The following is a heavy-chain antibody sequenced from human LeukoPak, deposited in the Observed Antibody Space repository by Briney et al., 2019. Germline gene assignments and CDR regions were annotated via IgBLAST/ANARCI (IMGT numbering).Heavy chain of an antibody. Sequence: SETLSLTCAVYGGTFSGYYWSWIRQPPGKGLEWIGEINHSGSTNYNPSLKSRVTISVDTSKNQFSLKLSSVTAADTAVYYCARGVGSSWYFLWFDPWGQGTLVTVSS. CDR2: INHSGST. D-gene: IGHD6-13*01. CDR1: GGTFSGYY. J-gene: IGHJ5*02. CDR3: ARGVGSSWYFLWFDP. V-gene: IGHV4-34*01.